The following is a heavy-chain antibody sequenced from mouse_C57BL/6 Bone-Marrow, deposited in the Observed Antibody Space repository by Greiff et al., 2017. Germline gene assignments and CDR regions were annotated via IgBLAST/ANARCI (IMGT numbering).Heavy chain of an antibody. V-gene: IGHV1-55*01. D-gene: IGHD4-1*01. CDR1: GYTFTSYW. CDR3: ARSGTLGRSVDY. CDR2: IYPTSGRT. J-gene: IGHJ2*01. Sequence: QVQLQQPGAELVKPGASVKMSCKASGYTFTSYWITWVKQRPGQGLEWIGAIYPTSGRTNYNEKFKSKAILTVDTSSNTAYMQLSSLTSEDSAFFYCARSGTLGRSVDYWGQGTTLTVSS.